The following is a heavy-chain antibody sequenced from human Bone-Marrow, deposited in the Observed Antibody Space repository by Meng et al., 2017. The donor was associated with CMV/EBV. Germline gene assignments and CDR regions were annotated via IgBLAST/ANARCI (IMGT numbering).Heavy chain of an antibody. CDR3: ASSSSWYWFDP. CDR1: GGFFSGYY. V-gene: IGHV4-34*01. Sequence: PETLSLTFAVYGGFFSGYYWSWIRQPPGKGLEWIGEINHSGSTHYNPSLKSRVTISVDTSKNQFSLKLSSVTAADTAVYYGASSSSWYWFDPGGQGTLVTVSS. D-gene: IGHD6-13*01. J-gene: IGHJ5*02. CDR2: INHSGST.